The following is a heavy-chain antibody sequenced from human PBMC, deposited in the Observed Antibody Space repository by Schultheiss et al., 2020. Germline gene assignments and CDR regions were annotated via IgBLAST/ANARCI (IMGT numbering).Heavy chain of an antibody. V-gene: IGHV5-51*01. Sequence: GESLKISCRGSGFSFANYWIGWVRQMPGKSLEWMGIIYPADSDTRYSPSFQGQVTISADKSISTAYLQWSSLRAADTAMYYCVRRQNEYCLSGSCYWFDPWGQGTLVTVSS. J-gene: IGHJ5*02. CDR3: VRRQNEYCLSGSCYWFDP. CDR2: IYPADSDT. CDR1: GFSFANYW. D-gene: IGHD2-15*01.